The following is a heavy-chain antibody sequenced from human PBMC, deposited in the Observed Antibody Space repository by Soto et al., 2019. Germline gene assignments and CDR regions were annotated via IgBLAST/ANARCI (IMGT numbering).Heavy chain of an antibody. D-gene: IGHD3-10*01. V-gene: IGHV1-46*01. J-gene: IGHJ4*02. CDR3: ALLLEFGGLSEHRPSFDY. Sequence: ASVKVSCKASGHTFTSYYMHWVLQAPGQGLEWMGIINPSGGSTSYAQKFQGRVTMTRDTSTSTVYMELSSLRSEDTAMHYRALLLEFGGLSEHRPSFDYWGQGTLVTV. CDR2: INPSGGST. CDR1: GHTFTSYY.